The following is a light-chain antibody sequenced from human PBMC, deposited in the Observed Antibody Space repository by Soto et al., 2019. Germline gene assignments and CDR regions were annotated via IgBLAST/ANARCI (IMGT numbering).Light chain of an antibody. CDR3: QQYGSSPRT. J-gene: IGKJ1*01. V-gene: IGKV3-20*01. CDR1: QSVGSSY. Sequence: EIVLTQSPGTLSLSPGERATLSCRASQSVGSSYLAWYQQKPGQAARLLMFGTSNRATGIPVRFSGSGSGTDFTLTINSLEPEDFAVYYCQQYGSSPRTFDQGTEVEV. CDR2: GTS.